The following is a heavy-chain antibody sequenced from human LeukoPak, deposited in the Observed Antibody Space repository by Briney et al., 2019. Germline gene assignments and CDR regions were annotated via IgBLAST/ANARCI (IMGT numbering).Heavy chain of an antibody. CDR3: AKDLHAYLYSRGPSMGY. J-gene: IGHJ4*02. D-gene: IGHD6-19*01. Sequence: GGSLRLSCAASGFTFSSYAMSWVRQAPGKGLEWVSTISDSGGSTYYADSVKGRFTISRDNSKNTLYLQMNSLRAEDTAVYYCAKDLHAYLYSRGPSMGYWGQGTLATVSS. V-gene: IGHV3-23*01. CDR2: ISDSGGST. CDR1: GFTFSSYA.